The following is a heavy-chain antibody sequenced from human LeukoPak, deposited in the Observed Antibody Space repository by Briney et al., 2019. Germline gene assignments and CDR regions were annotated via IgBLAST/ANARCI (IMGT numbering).Heavy chain of an antibody. CDR2: IYPGDSDT. V-gene: IGHV5-51*01. D-gene: IGHD4-17*01. CDR3: ARLRRIVRHRTTVTPDAFDI. J-gene: IGHJ3*02. Sequence: GESLKISCKGSGYSFTSYWIGWVRQMPGKGLEWMGTIYPGDSDTRYSPSFQGQVTISADKSISTAYLQWSSLKASDTAMYYCARLRRIVRHRTTVTPDAFDIWGQGTMVTVSS. CDR1: GYSFTSYW.